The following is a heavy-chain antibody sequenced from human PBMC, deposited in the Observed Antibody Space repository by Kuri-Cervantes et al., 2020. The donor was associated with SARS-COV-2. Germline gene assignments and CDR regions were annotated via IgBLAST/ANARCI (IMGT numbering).Heavy chain of an antibody. Sequence: TCAVSGFTFSSFSMNWVRQAPGKGLEWVAVILYHGVDSYYADSVKGRFTISRDNSKNTVYLQMNSLRPEDTAVYYCTRAQTSFDSWGQGTLVTVSS. J-gene: IGHJ4*02. CDR1: GFTFSSFS. CDR3: TRAQTSFDS. CDR2: ILYHGVDS. V-gene: IGHV3-30*03.